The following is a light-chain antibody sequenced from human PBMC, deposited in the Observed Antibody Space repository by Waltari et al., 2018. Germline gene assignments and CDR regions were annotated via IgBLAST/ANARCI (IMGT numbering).Light chain of an antibody. CDR3: CSYTGSSTSYG. J-gene: IGLJ1*01. Sequence: QSALSQPASVSGSPGQSLTITCPGASTDLASYYLVAWYQHHPNRAPKLIIYEATKRPSGISQRFSGAKSGATASLRISGLQADDEADYYCCSYTGSSTSYGCGGGTKVTVL. CDR1: STDLASYYL. V-gene: IGLV2-23*01. CDR2: EAT.